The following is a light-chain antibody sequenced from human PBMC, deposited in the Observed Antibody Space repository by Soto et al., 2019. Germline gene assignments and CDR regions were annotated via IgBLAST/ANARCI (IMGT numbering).Light chain of an antibody. CDR3: QQYGRSPAT. J-gene: IGKJ1*01. CDR2: GAS. CDR1: QRVSSNY. V-gene: IGKV3-20*01. Sequence: EIVLTQSPGTLSLSPGERATLSCRDSQRVSSNYLAWYQQKPGQAPRLLIFGASSRASGIPDRFSGSGSGTDFTLTIGRLEPEDFAVYYCQQYGRSPATFGQGTKVDIK.